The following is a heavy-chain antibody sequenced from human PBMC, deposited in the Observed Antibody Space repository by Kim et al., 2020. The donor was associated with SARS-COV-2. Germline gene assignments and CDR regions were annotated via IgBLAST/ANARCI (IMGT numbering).Heavy chain of an antibody. D-gene: IGHD5-18*01. V-gene: IGHV1-18*04. CDR3: ARAHVDTAMVGWVVWAPAQYYFDY. CDR2: ISAYNGNT. J-gene: IGHJ4*02. CDR1: GYTFTSYG. Sequence: ASVKVSCKASGYTFTSYGISWVRQAPGQGLEWMGWISAYNGNTNYAQKLQGRVTMTTDTSTSTAYMELRSLRSDDTAVYYCARAHVDTAMVGWVVWAPAQYYFDYWGQGTLVTVSS.